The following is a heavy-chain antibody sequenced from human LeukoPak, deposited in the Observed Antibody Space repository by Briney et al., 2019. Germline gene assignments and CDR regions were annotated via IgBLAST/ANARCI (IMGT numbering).Heavy chain of an antibody. CDR2: INHSGST. CDR1: GGSFSGYY. J-gene: IGHJ4*02. V-gene: IGHV4-34*01. Sequence: SETLSLTCAVYGGSFSGYYWSWIRQLPGKGLEWIGEINHSGSTNYNPSLKSRVTISVDTSKNQFSLKLSSVTAADTAVYYCARVVPHYYGSDYWGQGTLVTVSS. D-gene: IGHD3-10*01. CDR3: ARVVPHYYGSDY.